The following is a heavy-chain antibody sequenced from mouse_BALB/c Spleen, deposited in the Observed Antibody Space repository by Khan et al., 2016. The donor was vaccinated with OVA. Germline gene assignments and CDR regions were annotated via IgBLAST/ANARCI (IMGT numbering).Heavy chain of an antibody. CDR3: ARGGYYGNSLFDY. D-gene: IGHD1-1*01. J-gene: IGHJ2*01. CDR2: IYPGSGNT. Sequence: VQLQESGPELVKPGASVKISCKASGYTFTDYYINWVKQKPGQGLEWIGWIYPGSGNTKYNEKFKGMAPLTIATSSSTAYMQLSSLTSEDTAVYCCARGGYYGNSLFDYWGQGTTLTVSS. CDR1: GYTFTDYY. V-gene: IGHV1-84*02.